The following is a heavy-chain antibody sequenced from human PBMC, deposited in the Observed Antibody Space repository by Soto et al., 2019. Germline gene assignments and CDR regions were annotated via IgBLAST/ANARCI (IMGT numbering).Heavy chain of an antibody. V-gene: IGHV3-21*01. J-gene: IGHJ4*02. CDR1: GFTFSTYS. CDR2: ISSSSSYI. Sequence: VQLVESGGGLVKPGGSLRLSCAASGFTFSTYSMNWVRQAPGTGLEWVSSISSSSSYIYYADSVKGRFTISRDNAKNSLYLQMNSLRAEDTAVYYCARELDAGYPDYWGQGTLVTVSS. CDR3: ARELDAGYPDY. D-gene: IGHD5-12*01.